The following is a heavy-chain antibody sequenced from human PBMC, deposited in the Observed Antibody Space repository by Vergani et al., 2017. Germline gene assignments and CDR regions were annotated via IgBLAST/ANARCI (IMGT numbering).Heavy chain of an antibody. CDR1: GYSFTNYG. V-gene: IGHV1-18*01. CDR2: ISAYNGNT. J-gene: IGHJ3*02. CDR3: ARSMMADAFDI. Sequence: QVQLVQSGTEVKKPGASVKVSCQASGYSFTNYGFSWVRQAPGQGLEWMGWISAYNGNTNYAQKLQDRVTMTTDTSTSTAYMELRSLRSDDTAVYYCARSMMADAFDIWGQGTMVTVSS. D-gene: IGHD3-22*01.